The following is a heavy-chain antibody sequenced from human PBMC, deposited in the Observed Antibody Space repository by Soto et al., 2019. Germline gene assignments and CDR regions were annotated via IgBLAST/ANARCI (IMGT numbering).Heavy chain of an antibody. V-gene: IGHV3-21*01. J-gene: IGHJ4*02. D-gene: IGHD3-10*01. CDR3: ARDTNFFALGSGVDN. CDR2: IHGTSGYI. CDR1: GFTFSSFS. Sequence: EVQLVESGGGLLKPGGSLRLSCAASGFTFSSFSMNWVRQAPGKGLEWVSSIHGTSGYIHYADSVQGRFTISRDNAKNSLYLQMNSLRAEDTAVYYCARDTNFFALGSGVDNWGRGTLVTVSS.